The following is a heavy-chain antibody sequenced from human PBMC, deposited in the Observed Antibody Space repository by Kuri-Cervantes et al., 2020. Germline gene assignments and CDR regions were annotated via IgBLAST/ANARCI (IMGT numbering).Heavy chain of an antibody. D-gene: IGHD2-2*01. CDR3: ASLLVVVPAAMPINEVDFDY. CDR2: IYSGGST. V-gene: IGHV3-53*01. CDR1: GFTVSSNY. Sequence: GEPLKISCAASGFTVSSNYMSWVRQAPGKGLEWVSVIYSGGSTYYADSVKGRFTISRDDSKNTLYLQMNSLRAEDTAVYYCASLLVVVPAAMPINEVDFDYWGQGTLVTVSS. J-gene: IGHJ4*02.